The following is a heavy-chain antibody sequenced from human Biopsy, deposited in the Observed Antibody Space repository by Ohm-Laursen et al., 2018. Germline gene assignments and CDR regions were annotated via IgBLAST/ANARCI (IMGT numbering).Heavy chain of an antibody. Sequence: SVKVSCKASGGPSSNYAFSWVRQAPGQGLEWVGRIVPILGHLNYAQRFQGRVSITADKSTTYVYMELSRLTSGDTAVYYCAADADGYYTEFDYWGSGTLVTVSS. CDR1: GGPSSNYA. D-gene: IGHD3-3*01. CDR2: IVPILGHL. J-gene: IGHJ4*02. V-gene: IGHV1-69*04. CDR3: AADADGYYTEFDY.